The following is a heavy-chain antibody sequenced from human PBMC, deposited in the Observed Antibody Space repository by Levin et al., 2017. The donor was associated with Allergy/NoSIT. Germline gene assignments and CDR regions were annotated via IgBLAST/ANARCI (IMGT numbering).Heavy chain of an antibody. CDR2: IYYSGST. Sequence: MAGGSLRLSCTVSGASISSSSYYWGWIRQPPGTGLEWIGSIYYSGSTYYNPSLKSRVTISVDTSKNQFSLKLGSVTAADTAVYYCARHPAVQLRYLAYWGQGTLVTVSS. CDR3: ARHPAVQLRYLAY. J-gene: IGHJ4*02. V-gene: IGHV4-39*01. CDR1: GASISSSSYY. D-gene: IGHD3-9*01.